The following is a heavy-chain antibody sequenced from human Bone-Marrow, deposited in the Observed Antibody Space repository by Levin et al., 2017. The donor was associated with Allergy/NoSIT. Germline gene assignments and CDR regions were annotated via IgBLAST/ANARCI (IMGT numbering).Heavy chain of an antibody. CDR3: ASHSGSGTYYNYLAY. J-gene: IGHJ4*02. Sequence: GGSLRLSCAASGFTFSNYAMSWVRQAPGKGLEWVSAILSSDGSTHYADSVRGRFTIFRDNSKNTLYLQMDSLGAEDTAVYCCASHSGSGTYYNYLAYWGQGTLVTVPS. V-gene: IGHV3-23*01. CDR2: ILSSDGST. CDR1: GFTFSNYA. D-gene: IGHD3-10*01.